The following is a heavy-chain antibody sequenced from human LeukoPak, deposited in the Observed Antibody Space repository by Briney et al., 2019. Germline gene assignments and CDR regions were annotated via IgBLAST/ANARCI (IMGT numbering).Heavy chain of an antibody. V-gene: IGHV3-7*01. Sequence: PGGSLRLSCAASGFTFSSQWMSWVRQAPGKGLEWVANVNQGGTEKYYVDSVKGRFTISRDNAKNSLYLQMNSLRAEDTAVYYCARDGGDSSGYSIGYWGQGTLVTVSS. CDR3: ARDGGDSSGYSIGY. CDR2: VNQGGTEK. J-gene: IGHJ4*02. CDR1: GFTFSSQW. D-gene: IGHD3-22*01.